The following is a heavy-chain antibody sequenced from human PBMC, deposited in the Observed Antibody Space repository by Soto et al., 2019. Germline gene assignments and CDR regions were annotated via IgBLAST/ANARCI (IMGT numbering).Heavy chain of an antibody. D-gene: IGHD2-8*01. CDR3: ARGLLYATTYFDY. J-gene: IGHJ4*02. V-gene: IGHV1-69*06. CDR1: GDTFTTNS. Sequence: QVQLVQSGAEVKKPGSSVKVSFKASGDTFTTNSLNWVRQAPGQGLEWMGGIIPVVGTTKYAQKYQGRVTITGDKSTNTAYMELSSLRTADTDVYYCARGLLYATTYFDYWGQGTPVPVSS. CDR2: IIPVVGTT.